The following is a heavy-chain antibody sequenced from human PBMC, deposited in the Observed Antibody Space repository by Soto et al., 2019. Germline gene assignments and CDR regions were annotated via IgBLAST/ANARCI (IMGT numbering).Heavy chain of an antibody. CDR1: GFTFSTYA. J-gene: IGHJ4*02. D-gene: IGHD2-15*01. Sequence: EVHLLESGGGLVQPGGSLRLSCAASGFTFSTYAMSWVRQAPGKGLDWVSGISGSGSSTYYADSVKGRFTVSRDNAKNTLYLQMYNLRAEDTAVYYRAKAGGDCSGGTCYSGQGDHWGQGTLVTVSP. V-gene: IGHV3-23*01. CDR2: ISGSGSST. CDR3: AKAGGDCSGGTCYSGQGDH.